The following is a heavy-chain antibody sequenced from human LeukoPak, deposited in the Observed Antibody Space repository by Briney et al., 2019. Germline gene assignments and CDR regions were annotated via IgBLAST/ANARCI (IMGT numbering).Heavy chain of an antibody. J-gene: IGHJ4*02. CDR1: SGSINSRSYY. CDR3: ARHEYTAMVHFDY. Sequence: PSETLSLTCSVSSGSINSRSYYWGWIRQPPGKGLEWLGSISYSGSTYYNPSLKSRVTISGDTSKNQFSLKLSSVTAADTAVYYCARHEYTAMVHFDYWGQGTLVTVSS. D-gene: IGHD5-18*01. CDR2: ISYSGST. V-gene: IGHV4-39*01.